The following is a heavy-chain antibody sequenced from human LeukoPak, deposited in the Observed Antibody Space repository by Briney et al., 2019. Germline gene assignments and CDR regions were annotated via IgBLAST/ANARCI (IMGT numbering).Heavy chain of an antibody. D-gene: IGHD6-19*01. J-gene: IGHJ4*02. CDR1: GFTFSSYG. CDR3: ARGDNSSGWYPRYFDY. Sequence: GGSLRLSCAASGFTFSSYGMHWVRQAPGKGLEWVSSISSSSSYIYYADSVKGRFTISRDNAKNSLYLQMNSLRAEDTAVYYCARGDNSSGWYPRYFDYWGQGTLVTVSS. CDR2: ISSSSSYI. V-gene: IGHV3-21*01.